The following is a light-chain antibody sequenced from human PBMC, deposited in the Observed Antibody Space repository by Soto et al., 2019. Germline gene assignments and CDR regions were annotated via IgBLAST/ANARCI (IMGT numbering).Light chain of an antibody. Sequence: QSALTQPASVSGSPGQSITISCTGTRSDVGAYNYVSWYQQHPGKAPKLIIYDVSNRPSGVSNRFSGSKSGNTASLTISALQAEDEADYYCSSFTSSSTRVFGTGTKVTVL. V-gene: IGLV2-14*01. CDR1: RSDVGAYNY. CDR3: SSFTSSSTRV. J-gene: IGLJ1*01. CDR2: DVS.